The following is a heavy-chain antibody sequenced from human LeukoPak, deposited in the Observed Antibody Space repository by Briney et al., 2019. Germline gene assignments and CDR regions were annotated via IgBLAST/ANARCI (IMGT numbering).Heavy chain of an antibody. CDR3: ARPKSIAVAEYGY. V-gene: IGHV3-11*04. CDR2: ISDSGSDI. D-gene: IGHD6-19*01. CDR1: GFTFSDYY. J-gene: IGHJ4*02. Sequence: GGSLRLSCAASGFTFSDYYMNWIRQAPGKGLEWVSYISDSGSDIYYADSVKGRFTISRDNAENSLFLQVNSLRAEDTAVYYCARPKSIAVAEYGYWGQGTLVTVSS.